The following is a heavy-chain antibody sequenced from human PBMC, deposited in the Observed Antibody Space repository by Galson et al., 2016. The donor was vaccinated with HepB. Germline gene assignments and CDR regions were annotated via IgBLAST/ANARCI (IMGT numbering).Heavy chain of an antibody. CDR2: ISSSGHII. D-gene: IGHD3-9*01. CDR3: GRDRGPDYDIMIGYYPVDS. Sequence: SLRLSCAASGFSFSDYYMTWIRQAPGKGLEWLSYISSSGHIIFYADSVKGRFTISRDNAKKSVYLEMNSLRAEDTAVYYCGRDRGPDYDIMIGYYPVDSWGQGTLVTVSS. J-gene: IGHJ4*02. V-gene: IGHV3-11*01. CDR1: GFSFSDYY.